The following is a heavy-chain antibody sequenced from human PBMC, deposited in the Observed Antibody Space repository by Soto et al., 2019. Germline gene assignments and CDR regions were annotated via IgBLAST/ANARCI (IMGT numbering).Heavy chain of an antibody. D-gene: IGHD2-15*01. J-gene: IGHJ5*01. V-gene: IGHV2-5*02. CDR1: GFSLTKSGVG. Sequence: QITLKESGPTLVEPTQTLTLTCSFSGFSLTKSGVGVGWFRQAPGKALECLGIIYWDDDRRYNPSLKTRLTITKDTSKNQVVLTLTYVEPVDTGTYYCAYRVTYSVSWDVGWFDSWGQGTPVTVS. CDR3: AYRVTYSVSWDVGWFDS. CDR2: IYWDDDR.